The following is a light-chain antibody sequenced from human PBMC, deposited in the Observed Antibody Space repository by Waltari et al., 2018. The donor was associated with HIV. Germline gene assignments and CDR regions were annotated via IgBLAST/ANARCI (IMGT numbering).Light chain of an antibody. CDR1: SSNIGAGYD. CDR3: QSLRV. V-gene: IGLV1-40*01. J-gene: IGLJ2*01. Sequence: QSVLTQPPSVSGAPGQRVTISCPGSSSNIGAGYDVHWYQQLPGTAPKLLIYGNTNRPSGVPDRFSGSKSGTSASLAITGLQAEDEADYYCQSLRVFGGGTKLTVL. CDR2: GNT.